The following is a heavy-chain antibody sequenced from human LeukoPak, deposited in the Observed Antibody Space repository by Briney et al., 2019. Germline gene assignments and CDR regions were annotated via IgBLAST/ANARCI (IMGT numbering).Heavy chain of an antibody. CDR3: ARDGIFWLRGDFDY. Sequence: ASVKVSCKASGYTFTSYGISWVRQAPGQGLEWMGWISAYNGNTNNAQKLQGRVTMTTDTSTSTAYMELRSLRSDDTAVYYCARDGIFWLRGDFDYWGQGTLVTVSS. CDR1: GYTFTSYG. V-gene: IGHV1-18*01. D-gene: IGHD5-12*01. CDR2: ISAYNGNT. J-gene: IGHJ4*02.